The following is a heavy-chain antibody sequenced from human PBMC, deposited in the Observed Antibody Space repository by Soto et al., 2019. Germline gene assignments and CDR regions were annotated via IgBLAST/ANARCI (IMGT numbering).Heavy chain of an antibody. Sequence: PSETLSLTCTVSGGSISSYYWSWIRQPPGKGLEWIGYIYYSRSTYYNPSLKSRITISVDTSKNQFSLKLRSVTAADTAVYYCARSVFPWGQGTLVTVSS. J-gene: IGHJ5*02. V-gene: IGHV4-59*06. CDR3: ARSVFP. CDR1: GGSISSYY. CDR2: IYYSRST.